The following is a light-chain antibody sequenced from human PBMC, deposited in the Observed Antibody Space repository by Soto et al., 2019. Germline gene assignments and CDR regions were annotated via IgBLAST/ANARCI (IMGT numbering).Light chain of an antibody. V-gene: IGLV1-44*01. CDR1: SSNIGTNT. Sequence: QSVLTQPPSASGTPGQRATISCSGSSSNIGTNTVNWYQQLPRTAPKLLIYSNDQRPSGVPDRFSGSKSGTSASLAISGLQSADEADYYCAAWDDSLNGVVCGGGTKVTVL. CDR3: AAWDDSLNGVV. CDR2: SND. J-gene: IGLJ2*01.